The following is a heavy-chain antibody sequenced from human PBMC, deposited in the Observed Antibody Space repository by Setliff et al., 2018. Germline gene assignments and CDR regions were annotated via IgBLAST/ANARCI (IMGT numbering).Heavy chain of an antibody. CDR1: GYTLINYG. V-gene: IGHV1-18*01. D-gene: IGHD3-10*01. CDR3: ARVDYYGSGNYYDH. Sequence: ASVKVSCKASGYTLINYGISWVRQAPGQGLEWMGWIGAYTGNTNYAQKFQGRVTMTTDTSTSTAYMELRSLRSDDTAVYYCARVDYYGSGNYYDHWGQGTLVTVSS. J-gene: IGHJ4*02. CDR2: IGAYTGNT.